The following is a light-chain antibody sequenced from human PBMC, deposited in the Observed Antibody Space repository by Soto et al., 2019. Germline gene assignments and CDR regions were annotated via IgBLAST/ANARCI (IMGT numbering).Light chain of an antibody. Sequence: DLQMTQSPSSLSASVGDRVTITCRASQSISSYLNLYQQKPGKAPKLLIYAASSLQSGVPSRFSGSESGTDFTLTISSLQPEDFATYYCQQSYSSPLTFGGGTKVEIK. CDR2: AAS. V-gene: IGKV1-39*01. CDR3: QQSYSSPLT. J-gene: IGKJ4*01. CDR1: QSISSY.